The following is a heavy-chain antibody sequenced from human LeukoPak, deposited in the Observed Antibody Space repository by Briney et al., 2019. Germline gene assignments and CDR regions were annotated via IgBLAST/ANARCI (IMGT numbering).Heavy chain of an antibody. Sequence: SQTLSLTCTVSGASINSGSSYWGWIRQPAGKGLEWIGRIFTSGITDYNPSLKSRVTISIDADKNQFSLKLTSVTAADTAMYYCANYYYDSSGYRFDYWGQGTLVTVSS. CDR3: ANYYYDSSGYRFDY. V-gene: IGHV4-61*02. J-gene: IGHJ4*02. CDR2: IFTSGIT. CDR1: GASINSGSSY. D-gene: IGHD3-22*01.